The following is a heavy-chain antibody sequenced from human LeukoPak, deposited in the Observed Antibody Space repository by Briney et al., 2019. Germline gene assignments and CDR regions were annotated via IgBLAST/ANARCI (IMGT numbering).Heavy chain of an antibody. Sequence: SETPSLTCTVSGGSISSYYWSWIRQPPGKGLEWIGYIYYSGGTNYNPSLKSRVTISVDASKNQFSLKLSSVTAADTAVYYCARHKCSGGSCYSFDYWGQGTLVTVSS. CDR1: GGSISSYY. D-gene: IGHD2-15*01. J-gene: IGHJ4*02. CDR2: IYYSGGT. V-gene: IGHV4-59*01. CDR3: ARHKCSGGSCYSFDY.